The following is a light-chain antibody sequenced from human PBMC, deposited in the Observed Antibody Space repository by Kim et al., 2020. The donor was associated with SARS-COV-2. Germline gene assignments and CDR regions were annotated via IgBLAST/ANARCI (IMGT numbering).Light chain of an antibody. J-gene: IGKJ2*01. V-gene: IGKV1-5*01. Sequence: DIQMTQSPSTLSASVGDRVTITCRASQVMSNWLAWYQQKPGRAPKFLIYDVSSLESGVPSRFSGSGSGTEFTLTISSLQPDDFATYYCLQYNSFPYTFGQGTKLEI. CDR2: DVS. CDR1: QVMSNW. CDR3: LQYNSFPYT.